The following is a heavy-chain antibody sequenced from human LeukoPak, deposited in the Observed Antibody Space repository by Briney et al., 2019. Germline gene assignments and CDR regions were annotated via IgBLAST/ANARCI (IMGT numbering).Heavy chain of an antibody. D-gene: IGHD1-26*01. J-gene: IGHJ4*02. CDR3: AKSDRTGSPRSLDF. Sequence: GGSLRLSCAAAGFTSRSYAMTWVRQAPGKGLEWVSGISGGGVSIYYADSVKGRFTISRDNSKNTLYLQMNSLRADDTAVYYCAKSDRTGSPRSLDFWGQGTLVTVSS. CDR1: GFTSRSYA. V-gene: IGHV3-23*01. CDR2: ISGGGVSI.